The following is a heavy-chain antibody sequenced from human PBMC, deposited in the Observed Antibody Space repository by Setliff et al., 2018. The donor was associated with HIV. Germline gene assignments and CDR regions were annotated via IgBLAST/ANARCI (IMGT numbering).Heavy chain of an antibody. CDR3: TRGALYGLFEF. CDR2: IDSNNGNR. V-gene: IGHV1-18*01. CDR1: GYSLSTYA. J-gene: IGHJ4*02. Sequence: ASVKVSCKASGYSLSTYAISWVRQAPGQGLEWMGWIDSNNGNRNFAQKFRGRVTMTTDISTNTAHMGLRSLTSEDTAAYYCTRGALYGLFEFWGPGTLVTVSS. D-gene: IGHD3-10*01.